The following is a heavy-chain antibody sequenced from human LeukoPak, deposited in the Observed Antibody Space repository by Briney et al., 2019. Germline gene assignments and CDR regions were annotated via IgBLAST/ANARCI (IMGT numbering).Heavy chain of an antibody. CDR3: ARGPYGWYYFDY. V-gene: IGHV1-69*05. J-gene: IGHJ4*02. CDR2: IIPIFGTP. Sequence: ASVKVSCKASGGTFSSYSISWVRQAPGQGLEWMGRIIPIFGTPNYAQKFQGRVTNTTDESTSTAYMELSSLISDDTAVYYCARGPYGWYYFDYWGQGTLVTVSS. CDR1: GGTFSSYS. D-gene: IGHD6-19*01.